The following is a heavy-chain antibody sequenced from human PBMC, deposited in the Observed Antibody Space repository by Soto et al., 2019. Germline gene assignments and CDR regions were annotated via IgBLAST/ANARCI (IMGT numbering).Heavy chain of an antibody. Sequence: QITLKESGPTRVKPTQTLTLTCTFSGFSLTTSGVGVGWIRQPPGKALEWLAVIYWDDDKRYSPSLKSRLTIPKDTSKNQVVLTMTYMDPVDTATYFCAHRGYMYGNWDQGYFDYWGQGTLVTVSS. D-gene: IGHD5-12*01. CDR2: IYWDDDK. CDR3: AHRGYMYGNWDQGYFDY. J-gene: IGHJ4*02. V-gene: IGHV2-5*02. CDR1: GFSLTTSGVG.